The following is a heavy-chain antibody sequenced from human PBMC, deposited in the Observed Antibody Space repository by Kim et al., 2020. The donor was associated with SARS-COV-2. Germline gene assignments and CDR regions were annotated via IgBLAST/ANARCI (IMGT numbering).Heavy chain of an antibody. J-gene: IGHJ6*02. Sequence: ASVKVSCKASGDTFINYYINWVRQAPGQGLEWVGIINPSGGSPIYAQMFQGRVTLTRDTSTSTIYMELSSLRSDDTAVYYCARSNYYGLDVWGQGTAVTVSS. V-gene: IGHV1-46*01. CDR3: ARSNYYGLDV. CDR2: INPSGGSP. CDR1: GDTFINYY.